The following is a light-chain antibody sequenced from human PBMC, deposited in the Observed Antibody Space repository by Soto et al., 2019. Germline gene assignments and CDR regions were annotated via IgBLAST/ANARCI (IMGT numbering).Light chain of an antibody. CDR2: EVS. V-gene: IGLV2-14*01. J-gene: IGLJ1*01. CDR1: SSDVGVYNY. CDR3: SSYTSSSALYV. Sequence: QSVLTQPASVSGSPGQSITISCTGTSSDVGVYNYVSWYQQHPGKAPKLMIYEVSNRPSGVSNRFSGSKSGNTASRTISGLQPEAEADYYCSSYTSSSALYVFGTGTKGTV.